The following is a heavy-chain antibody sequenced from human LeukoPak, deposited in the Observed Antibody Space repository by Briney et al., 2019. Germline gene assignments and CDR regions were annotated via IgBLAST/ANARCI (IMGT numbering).Heavy chain of an antibody. V-gene: IGHV3-33*01. CDR2: TWYDGSEK. CDR3: AREFIVASTNDALDI. Sequence: GRSLRLSCAASGFTFSSYDMHWVRQAPGKGLEWVSVTWYDGSEKYYADSVKGRFTISRDNSKNTLYLQMNGLRAEDTAVYYCAREFIVASTNDALDIWGQGTMVTVSS. D-gene: IGHD5-12*01. CDR1: GFTFSSYD. J-gene: IGHJ3*02.